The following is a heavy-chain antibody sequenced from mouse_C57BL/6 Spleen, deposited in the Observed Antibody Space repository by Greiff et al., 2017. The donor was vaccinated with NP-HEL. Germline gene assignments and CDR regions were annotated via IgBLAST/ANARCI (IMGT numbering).Heavy chain of an antibody. J-gene: IGHJ3*01. D-gene: IGHD2-5*01. CDR1: GYTFTSYW. Sequence: QVQLQQPGAELVKPGASVKMSCKASGYTFTSYWITWVKQRPGQGLEWIGDIYPGSGSTNYNEKFKSKATLTVDTSSSTAYMQLSSLTSEDSAVYYCARDYYSNYVGVFAYWGQGTLVTVSA. CDR2: IYPGSGST. CDR3: ARDYYSNYVGVFAY. V-gene: IGHV1-55*01.